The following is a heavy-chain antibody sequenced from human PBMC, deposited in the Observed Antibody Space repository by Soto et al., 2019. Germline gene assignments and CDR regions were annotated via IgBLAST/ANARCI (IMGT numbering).Heavy chain of an antibody. CDR1: GGSISSSNYY. V-gene: IGHV4-39*07. CDR2: ISYSGST. Sequence: SETLSLTCTVSGGSISSSNYYWGWIRQPPGKGLEWIGSISYSGSTYYNPSLKSRVTISVDTSKNQFSLKLSSVTAADTAVYYCARLLAARRYYYYYGMDVWRQGTTVTVSS. CDR3: ARLLAARRYYYYYGMDV. J-gene: IGHJ6*02. D-gene: IGHD6-6*01.